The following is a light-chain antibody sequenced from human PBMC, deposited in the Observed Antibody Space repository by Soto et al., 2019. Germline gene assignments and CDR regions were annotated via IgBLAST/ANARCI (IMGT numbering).Light chain of an antibody. J-gene: IGKJ5*01. CDR3: QQYGSSRT. CDR2: GAS. Sequence: IVLTQSPGSLSLSPGERGTFYCRAGQSVSSSYLAWYQQKPGQAPRLLIYGASSRATGIPDRFSGSGSGTDFTLTISRLEPEDFAVYYCQQYGSSRTFGQGTRLEI. CDR1: QSVSSSY. V-gene: IGKV3-20*01.